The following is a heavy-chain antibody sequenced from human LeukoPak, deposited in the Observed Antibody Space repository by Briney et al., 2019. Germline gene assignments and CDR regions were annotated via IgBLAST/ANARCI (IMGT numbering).Heavy chain of an antibody. CDR2: IRYDGSNK. CDR1: GFTFSSYG. J-gene: IGHJ4*02. V-gene: IGHV3-30*02. D-gene: IGHD6-13*01. Sequence: GGSLRLSCAASGFTFSSYGMHWVRQAPGKGLEWVAFIRYDGSNKYYADSVKGRFTISRDNSKNTLYLQMNSLRAEDTAVYYCAKDSWAAAGTGFDYWGQGTLVTVSS. CDR3: AKDSWAAAGTGFDY.